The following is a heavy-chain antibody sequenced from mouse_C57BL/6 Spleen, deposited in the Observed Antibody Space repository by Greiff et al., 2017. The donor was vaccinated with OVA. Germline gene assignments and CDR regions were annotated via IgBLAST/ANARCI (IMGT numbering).Heavy chain of an antibody. Sequence: VQLVESGPGLVQPSQSLSITCTVSGFSLTSYGVHWVRQSPGKGLEWLGVIWSGGSTDYNAAFISRLSISKDNSKSQVFFKMNSLQADDTAIYYCARNGNLDYDVSYWYFDVWGTGTTVTVSS. V-gene: IGHV2-2*01. J-gene: IGHJ1*03. D-gene: IGHD2-4*01. CDR3: ARNGNLDYDVSYWYFDV. CDR2: IWSGGST. CDR1: GFSLTSYG.